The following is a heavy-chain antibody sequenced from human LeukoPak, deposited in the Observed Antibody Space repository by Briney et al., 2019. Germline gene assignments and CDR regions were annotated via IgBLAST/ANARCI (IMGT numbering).Heavy chain of an antibody. CDR1: GYTFTSYG. V-gene: IGHV1-18*01. D-gene: IGHD3-22*01. CDR3: AREYDSSGHYYDVDY. J-gene: IGHJ4*02. Sequence: GASVKVSCKASGYTFTSYGISWVRQAPGQGLEWMGWISGYNGNTNYAQQKLQGRVTMTTDTSTSTAYMELRSLRSDDTAVYYCAREYDSSGHYYDVDYWGQGTLVTVSS. CDR2: ISGYNGNT.